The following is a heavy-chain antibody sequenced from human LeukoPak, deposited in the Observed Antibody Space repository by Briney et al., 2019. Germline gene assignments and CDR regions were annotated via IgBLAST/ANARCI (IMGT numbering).Heavy chain of an antibody. CDR2: IYYSGST. CDR3: AQRALAPGAFDI. CDR1: GGSISSSSYY. Sequence: SETLSLTCTVCGGSISSSSYYWGWIRQPPGKGLEWIGSIYYSGSTYYNPSLKSRVTISVDTSKNQFSLKLSSVTAADTAVYYCAQRALAPGAFDIWGQGTMVTVSS. J-gene: IGHJ3*02. V-gene: IGHV4-39*01.